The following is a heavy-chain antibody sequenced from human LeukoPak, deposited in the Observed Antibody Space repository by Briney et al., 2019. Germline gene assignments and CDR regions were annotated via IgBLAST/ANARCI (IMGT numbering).Heavy chain of an antibody. CDR3: ARFGTAAGNFDY. D-gene: IGHD6-13*01. J-gene: IGHJ4*02. CDR1: GGSISSYY. CDR2: IYTSGST. Sequence: SETLSLTCTVSGGSISSYYWSWIRQPAGKGLEWIGRIYTSGSTNYNPSLKSRVTMSVDTPKNQFSLKLSSVTAADTAVYYCARFGTAAGNFDYWGQGTLVTVSS. V-gene: IGHV4-4*07.